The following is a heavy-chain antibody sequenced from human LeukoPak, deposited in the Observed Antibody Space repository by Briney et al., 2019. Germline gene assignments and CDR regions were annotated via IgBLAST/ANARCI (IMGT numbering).Heavy chain of an antibody. CDR1: GYTFTSYG. CDR2: ISAYNGNT. CDR3: ARDKYLGVAPYYFDY. Sequence: ASVKVSCKASGYTFTSYGISWVRQAPGQGLEWMGWISAYNGNTNYAQKLQGRVTMTTDTSTSTAYMELRGLRSDDTAVYYCARDKYLGVAPYYFDYWGQGTLVTVSS. J-gene: IGHJ4*02. D-gene: IGHD2-2*01. V-gene: IGHV1-18*01.